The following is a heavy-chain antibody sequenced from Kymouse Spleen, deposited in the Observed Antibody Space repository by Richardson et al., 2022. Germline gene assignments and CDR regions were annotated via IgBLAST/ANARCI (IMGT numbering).Heavy chain of an antibody. Sequence: EVQLVESGGGLVQPGGSLRLSCAASGFTFSSYWMHWVRQAPGKGLVWVSRINSDGSSTSYADSVKGRFTISRDNAKNTLYLQMNSLRAEDTAVYYCARDLGYSYGYYYYGMDVWGQGTTVTVSS. V-gene: IGHV3-74*01. D-gene: IGHD5-18,IGHD5-18*01. J-gene: IGHJ6*02. CDR1: GFTFSSYW. CDR3: ARDLGYSYGYYYYGMDV. CDR2: INSDGSST.